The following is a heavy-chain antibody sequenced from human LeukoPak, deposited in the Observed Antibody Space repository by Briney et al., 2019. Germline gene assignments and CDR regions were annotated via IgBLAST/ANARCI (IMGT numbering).Heavy chain of an antibody. Sequence: GGSLRLSCASSGFTFSNACMTGGRQAPGKGLECGVHIKSKTDGGTTDFAAPVKGRFTCSRDNSKNTRFLQMNSLKTEDTAVYYCTTGTWIQLWLPDYWGQGTLVTVSS. CDR2: IKSKTDGGTT. V-gene: IGHV3-15*01. D-gene: IGHD5-18*01. CDR1: GFTFSNAC. CDR3: TTGTWIQLWLPDY. J-gene: IGHJ4*02.